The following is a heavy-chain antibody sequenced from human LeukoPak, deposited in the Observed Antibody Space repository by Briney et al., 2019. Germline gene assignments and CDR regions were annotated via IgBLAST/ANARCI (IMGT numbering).Heavy chain of an antibody. CDR1: GYTFTGYY. CDR2: INPNSGGT. J-gene: IGHJ5*02. CDR3: ARGQTYYGSGSYDFNWFDP. V-gene: IGHV1-2*02. D-gene: IGHD3-10*01. Sequence: ASVKVSCKASGYTFTGYYMHWVRQAPGQGLEWMGWINPNSGGTNYAQKFQGRVTMTRDTSISTAYMELSRLRSDDTAVYYCARGQTYYGSGSYDFNWFDPWGQGTLVTVSS.